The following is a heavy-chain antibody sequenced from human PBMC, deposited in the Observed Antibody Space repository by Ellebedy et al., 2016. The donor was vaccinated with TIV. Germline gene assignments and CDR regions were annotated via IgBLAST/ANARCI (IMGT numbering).Heavy chain of an antibody. D-gene: IGHD1-26*01. CDR1: GGSVSSGSHY. Sequence: SETLSLTCKVSGGSVSSGSHYWNWIRQPPGKGLEWIGYRYYIGTTNYNPSLKSQVTIPEDTSKNQFSLRLSSVTAADTAVYYCAGGSYTPYGMDVWGQGTTVTISS. J-gene: IGHJ6*02. CDR3: AGGSYTPYGMDV. V-gene: IGHV4-61*01. CDR2: RYYIGTT.